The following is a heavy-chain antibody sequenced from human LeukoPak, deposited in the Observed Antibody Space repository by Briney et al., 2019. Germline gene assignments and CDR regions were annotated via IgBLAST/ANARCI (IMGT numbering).Heavy chain of an antibody. V-gene: IGHV1-69*13. J-gene: IGHJ4*02. Sequence: SVKVSCKASGGTFSSYAISWVRQAPGQGLEWMGGIIPIFGTANYAQKFQGRVTITAGESTSTAYMELRSLRSDDTAVYYCARDYRGYSYPDYWGQGTLVTVSS. CDR1: GGTFSSYA. D-gene: IGHD5-18*01. CDR2: IIPIFGTA. CDR3: ARDYRGYSYPDY.